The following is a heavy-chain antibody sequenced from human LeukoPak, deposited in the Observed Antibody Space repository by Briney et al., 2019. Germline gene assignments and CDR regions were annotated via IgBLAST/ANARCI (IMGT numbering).Heavy chain of an antibody. V-gene: IGHV4-30-4*08. J-gene: IGHJ4*02. CDR1: GGSISSGDYY. CDR3: ARDWFDWGHLDY. Sequence: TLSLTCTVSGGSISSGDYYWSWIRQPPGKGLEWIGYIYYSGSTYYNPSLKSRVTISVDTSKNQFSLKLSSVTAADTAVYYCARDWFDWGHLDYWGQGTLVTVPS. D-gene: IGHD3-9*01. CDR2: IYYSGST.